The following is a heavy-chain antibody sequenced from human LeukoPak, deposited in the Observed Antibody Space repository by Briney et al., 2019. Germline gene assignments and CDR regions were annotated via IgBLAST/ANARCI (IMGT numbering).Heavy chain of an antibody. CDR1: GFIFSDHY. CDR2: INHSGST. V-gene: IGHV4-34*01. D-gene: IGHD3-10*01. J-gene: IGHJ5*02. Sequence: PGGSLRLSCAASGFIFSDHYMDWVRQAPGKGLEWIGEINHSGSTNYNPSLKSRVTISVDTSKNQFSLKLSSVTAADTAVYYCARRRMVRGVHWFDPWGQGTLVTVSS. CDR3: ARRRMVRGVHWFDP.